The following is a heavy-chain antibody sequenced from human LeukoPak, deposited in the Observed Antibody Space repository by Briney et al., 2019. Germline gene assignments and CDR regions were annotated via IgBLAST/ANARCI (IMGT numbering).Heavy chain of an antibody. CDR3: ARGVYGGGDCYYFDY. CDR1: GFTLTGYA. J-gene: IGHJ4*02. D-gene: IGHD2-21*02. V-gene: IGHV3-23*01. Sequence: PRGSLRLSCAASGFTLTGYAISSVCEGPGGGVESGSGIRDSSGSTYYNDSVKGRFTISRDNSKNTLYLLMNSLRAEDTAVYYCARGVYGGGDCYYFDYWGQGTLVTVSS. CDR2: IRDSSGST.